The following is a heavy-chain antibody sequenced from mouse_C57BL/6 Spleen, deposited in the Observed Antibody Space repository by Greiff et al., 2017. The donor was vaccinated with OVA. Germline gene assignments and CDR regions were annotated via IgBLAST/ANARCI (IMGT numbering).Heavy chain of an antibody. CDR1: GYTFTSYW. CDR2: IDPNSGGT. J-gene: IGHJ3*01. CDR3: ATRGIYYYGSSYVPFAY. V-gene: IGHV1-72*01. Sequence: QVQLKQPGAELVKPGASVKLSCKASGYTFTSYWMHWVKQRPGRGLEWIGRIDPNSGGTKYNEKFKSKATLTVDKPSSTAYMQLSSLTSEDSAVYYCATRGIYYYGSSYVPFAYWGQGTLVTVSA. D-gene: IGHD1-1*01.